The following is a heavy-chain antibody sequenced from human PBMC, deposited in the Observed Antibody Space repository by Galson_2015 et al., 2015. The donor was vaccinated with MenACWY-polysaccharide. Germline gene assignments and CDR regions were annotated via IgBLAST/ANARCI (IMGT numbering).Heavy chain of an antibody. CDR2: IFYTGST. J-gene: IGHJ4*02. CDR1: GGSVKNSY. CDR3: ARGRALTDY. Sequence: ETLSLTCSLSGGSVKNSYWSWFRQPPGKGLEWIGYIFYTGSTTYNPSLKSRVTISIGASKSHFSLNLTSVTAADTAVYYCARGRALTDYWGQGTLVTVPS. V-gene: IGHV4-59*02.